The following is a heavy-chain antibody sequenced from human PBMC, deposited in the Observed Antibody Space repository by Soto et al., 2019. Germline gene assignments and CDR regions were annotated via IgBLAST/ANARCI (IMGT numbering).Heavy chain of an antibody. J-gene: IGHJ4*01. V-gene: IGHV3-15*07. Sequence: GGSLRLSCAASGFTFSNAWINWVRQAPGKGLEWVGRIKSKTAGGTTDFAAPVKGRFAISRDDSKNMVYLQMNSLKTEDTALYYCAAESYSTMIVILFDDWGHGTLVTVAS. CDR1: GFTFSNAW. CDR2: IKSKTAGGTT. CDR3: AAESYSTMIVILFDD. D-gene: IGHD3-22*01.